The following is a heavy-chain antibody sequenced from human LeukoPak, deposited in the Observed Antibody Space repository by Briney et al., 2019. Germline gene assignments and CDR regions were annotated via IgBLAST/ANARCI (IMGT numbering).Heavy chain of an antibody. Sequence: GGSLRLSCAASGFTLSAYWMHWVRQAPGEGRMWVARIEGDGNRITYADSVKGRFTISRDNANNTLYLQMNSLRAEDTAVYYCTRDWRNLGYDYWGQGTLVTVSS. CDR3: TRDWRNLGYDY. V-gene: IGHV3-74*01. D-gene: IGHD5-12*01. CDR2: IEGDGNRI. CDR1: GFTLSAYW. J-gene: IGHJ4*02.